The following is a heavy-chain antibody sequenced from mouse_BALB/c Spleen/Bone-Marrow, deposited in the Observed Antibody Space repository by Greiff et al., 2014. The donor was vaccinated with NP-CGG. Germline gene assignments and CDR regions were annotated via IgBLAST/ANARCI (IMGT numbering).Heavy chain of an antibody. V-gene: IGHV3-1*02. Sequence: ESGPDLVEPSQSLSLTCTVTGYSITSYYSWHWIRQFPGNKLEWMGYIHYSGVTVYNPSLKSRISITRDTSNNQFFLQLNSVTTEDTATYYCSRFAGTPYTMDYWGQGTSVTVSS. CDR2: IHYSGVT. CDR1: GYSITSYYS. D-gene: IGHD4-1*01. J-gene: IGHJ4*01. CDR3: SRFAGTPYTMDY.